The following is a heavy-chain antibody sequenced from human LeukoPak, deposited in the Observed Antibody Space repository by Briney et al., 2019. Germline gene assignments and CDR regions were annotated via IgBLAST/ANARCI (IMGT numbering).Heavy chain of an antibody. CDR1: GFTFSSYG. CDR3: PRDAAFNWFDP. J-gene: IGHJ5*02. V-gene: IGHV3-33*01. CDR2: IWYDGSNK. D-gene: IGHD6-13*01. Sequence: PGGSLRLSCAASGFTFSSYGMHWVRQAPGKGLEWVAVIWYDGSNKYYADSVKGRFTISRDNSKNTLYLQMNSLRAEDTAVYYCPRDAAFNWFDPWGQGTLVTVSS.